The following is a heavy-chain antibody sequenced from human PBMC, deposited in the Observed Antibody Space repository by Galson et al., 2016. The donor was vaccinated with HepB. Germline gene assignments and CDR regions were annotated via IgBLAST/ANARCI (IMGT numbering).Heavy chain of an antibody. J-gene: IGHJ6*01. Sequence: QSGAEVKKPGESLKISCEGSGYSFSTYWIGWVRQMSGKGLEWMGIIYPGDSDTRYSPSFQGQVTLSADKSISTAYLRWSSLKASDTAMYYCARLMSPLAATAADVWGQGTPLTVSS. D-gene: IGHD6-13*01. CDR2: IYPGDSDT. CDR3: ARLMSPLAATAADV. CDR1: GYSFSTYW. V-gene: IGHV5-51*01.